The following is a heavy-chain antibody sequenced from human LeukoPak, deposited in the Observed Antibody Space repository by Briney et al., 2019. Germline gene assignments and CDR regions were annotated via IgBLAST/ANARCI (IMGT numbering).Heavy chain of an antibody. CDR1: GFTFTNYD. CDR3: ARGPGSGAGLDV. D-gene: IGHD3-3*01. J-gene: IGHJ6*04. CDR2: IGRTDNS. V-gene: IGHV3-13*01. Sequence: GGSLRLSCAAPGFTFTNYDFHWVRQAPGKGLEWVSTIGRTDNSYYPGSVKGRFTISREDAKNSLYLQMNNLRAGDTAVYYCARGPGSGAGLDVWGKGTTVTVSS.